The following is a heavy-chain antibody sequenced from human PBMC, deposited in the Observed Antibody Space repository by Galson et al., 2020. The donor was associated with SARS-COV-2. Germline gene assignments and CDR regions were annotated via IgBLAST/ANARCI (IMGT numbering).Heavy chain of an antibody. CDR3: ARGQLETTMVVVVFTSASFYFDT. J-gene: IGHJ4*02. Sequence: GSLRLSCAVYGGSFSGHYWSWVRQSPGKGLEWIGEITQSGSVNYTPALKSRVTISADRSKNQFSLKLRSVTAADTAMYYCARGQLETTMVVVVFTSASFYFDTWSQGTLVSVSS. V-gene: IGHV4-34*01. CDR2: ITQSGSV. D-gene: IGHD3-22*01. CDR1: GGSFSGHY.